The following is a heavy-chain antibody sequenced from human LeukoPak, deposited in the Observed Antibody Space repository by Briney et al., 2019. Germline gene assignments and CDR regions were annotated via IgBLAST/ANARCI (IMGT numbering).Heavy chain of an antibody. V-gene: IGHV1-69*13. J-gene: IGHJ4*02. CDR1: GGTFSSYA. Sequence: GASVKVSCKASGGTFSSYAISWVRQAPGQGLEWMGGIIPIFGTANYAQKFQGRVTITADESTSTAYMELSSLRSEDTAVYYCARDARHVDTAMVESDWGQGTLVTVSS. D-gene: IGHD5-18*01. CDR3: ARDARHVDTAMVESD. CDR2: IIPIFGTA.